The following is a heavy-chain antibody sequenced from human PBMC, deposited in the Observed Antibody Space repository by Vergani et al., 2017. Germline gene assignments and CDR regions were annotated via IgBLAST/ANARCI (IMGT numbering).Heavy chain of an antibody. CDR3: ARIRRIAAAGTGWFDP. CDR2: IYWDDDK. D-gene: IGHD6-13*01. CDR1: GFSLSTSGVG. Sequence: QITLKESGPTLVKPTQTLTLTSTFSGFSLSTSGVGVGWIRQPPGKALEWLALIYWDDDKRYSPSLKSRLTITKDTSKNQVVLTMTNMDPVDTATYYCARIRRIAAAGTGWFDPWGQGTLVTVSS. J-gene: IGHJ5*02. V-gene: IGHV2-5*02.